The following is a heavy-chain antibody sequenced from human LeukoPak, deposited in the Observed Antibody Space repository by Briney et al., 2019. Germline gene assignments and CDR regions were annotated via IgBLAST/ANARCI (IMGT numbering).Heavy chain of an antibody. CDR3: ARAPLRYFDWLSRGYFDY. CDR2: INHSGST. CDR1: GGSITSDTYY. V-gene: IGHV4-39*07. Sequence: PSETLSLTCTVSGGSITSDTYYWGWIRQPPGKGLEWIGEINHSGSTNYNPSLKSRVTISVDTSKNQFSLKLSSVTAADTAVYYCARAPLRYFDWLSRGYFDYWGQGTLVTVSS. D-gene: IGHD3-9*01. J-gene: IGHJ4*02.